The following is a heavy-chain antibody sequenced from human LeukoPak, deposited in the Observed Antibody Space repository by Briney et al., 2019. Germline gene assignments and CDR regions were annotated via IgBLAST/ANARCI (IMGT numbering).Heavy chain of an antibody. CDR1: GGTFSSYA. D-gene: IGHD5-24*01. V-gene: IGHV1-69*05. CDR3: ARLPRGGYNFLAPDDY. CDR2: LIPIFGTA. J-gene: IGHJ4*02. Sequence: SVKVSCKASGGTFSSYAISWVRQAPGQGLEWMGGLIPIFGTANYAQKFQGRVTITTDESTSTAYMELSSLRSEDTAAYYCARLPRGGYNFLAPDDYWGQGTLVTVSS.